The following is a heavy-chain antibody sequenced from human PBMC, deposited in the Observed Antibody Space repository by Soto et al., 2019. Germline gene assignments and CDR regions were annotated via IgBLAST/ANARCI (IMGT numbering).Heavy chain of an antibody. V-gene: IGHV4-34*01. J-gene: IGHJ6*01. D-gene: IGHD3-3*01. CDR2: INHSGST. Sequence: SETLSLTCAVYGGSFSGYYWSWIRQPPGKGLEWIGEINHSGSTNYNPSLKSRVTISVDTSKNQFSLKLSSVTAADTAVYYCARLRFLEWLKGRIDVWGQGNKVT. CDR3: ARLRFLEWLKGRIDV. CDR1: GGSFSGYY.